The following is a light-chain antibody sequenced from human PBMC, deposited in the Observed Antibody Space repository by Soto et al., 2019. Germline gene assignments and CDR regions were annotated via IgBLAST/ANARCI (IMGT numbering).Light chain of an antibody. CDR2: DAS. V-gene: IGKV1-5*01. Sequence: DIQMTKSPSTLSASVGDRVTITCLASQSISRSLAWYQQKPGKAPNLLIYDASSLESGVPSRFSGSGFGTEFTLTISSLQPDDFATYYCQQYNSYLLTFGPGTKVDI. CDR1: QSISRS. J-gene: IGKJ3*01. CDR3: QQYNSYLLT.